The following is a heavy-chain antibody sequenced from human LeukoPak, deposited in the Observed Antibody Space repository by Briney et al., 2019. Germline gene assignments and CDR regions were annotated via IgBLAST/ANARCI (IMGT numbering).Heavy chain of an antibody. CDR1: KFTFSHYG. CDR3: AKDAQRGFDYSNSLEY. CDR2: IWSDGSNQ. J-gene: IGHJ4*02. D-gene: IGHD4-11*01. Sequence: GESLKISCAAAKFTFSHYGMHWVRQAPGKGLEWVAVIWSDGSNQYHADSVKGRFTISRDNSKNTVYLQMNSLRVEDTGVYYCAKDAQRGFDYSNSLEYWGQGILVTVSS. V-gene: IGHV3-33*06.